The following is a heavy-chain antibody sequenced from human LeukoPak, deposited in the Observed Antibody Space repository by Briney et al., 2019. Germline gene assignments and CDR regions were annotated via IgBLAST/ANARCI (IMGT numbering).Heavy chain of an antibody. CDR2: ICGSGGST. CDR3: AKDMTTVTTFPYY. V-gene: IGHV3-23*01. D-gene: IGHD4-17*01. Sequence: GGSLRLSCAASGFTFSSYAMSWVRQAPGKGLEWVSAICGSGGSTYYAHSVKCRFTISRDNSKNALYLQMNSLRAEDTAVYYCAKDMTTVTTFPYYWGQRTLVTVPS. J-gene: IGHJ4*02. CDR1: GFTFSSYA.